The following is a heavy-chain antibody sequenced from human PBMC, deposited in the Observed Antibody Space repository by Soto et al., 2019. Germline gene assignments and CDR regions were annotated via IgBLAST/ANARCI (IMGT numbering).Heavy chain of an antibody. CDR2: IYYSGST. CDR1: GGSISSGDYY. V-gene: IGHV4-30-4*01. CDR3: ARAVVVVAAMVDWFDP. Sequence: SETLSLTCTVSGGSISSGDYYWSWIRQPPGKGLEWIGYIYYSGSTYYNPSLKSRVTISVDTSKNQFSLKLSSVTAADTAVYYCARAVVVVAAMVDWFDPWGQGTLVTVS. J-gene: IGHJ5*02. D-gene: IGHD2-15*01.